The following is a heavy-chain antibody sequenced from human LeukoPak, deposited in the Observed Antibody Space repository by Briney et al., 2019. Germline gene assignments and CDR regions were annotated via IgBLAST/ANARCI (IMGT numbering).Heavy chain of an antibody. J-gene: IGHJ4*02. CDR3: AKDGGSSSWYLGY. D-gene: IGHD6-13*01. CDR2: IRYDGSNK. V-gene: IGHV3-30*02. Sequence: PGGSLRLSCAASGFTFSSYGMHWVRQAPGKGLEWVAFIRYDGSNKYYADSVKGRFTISRDNSKNTLYLQMNSLRAEDTAVYYCAKDGGSSSWYLGYWGQGTLVTVSS. CDR1: GFTFSSYG.